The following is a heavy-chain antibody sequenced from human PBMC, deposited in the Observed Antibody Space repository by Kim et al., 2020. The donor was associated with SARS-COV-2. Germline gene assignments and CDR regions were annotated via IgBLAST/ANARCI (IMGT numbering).Heavy chain of an antibody. CDR1: GFTFSDYA. J-gene: IGHJ4*02. Sequence: GGSLRLSCTTSGFTFSDYAVSWFRQAPGKGLEWVGLIRSKPYGGTTEYAASVKGRFIISRDDSKSIAYLQMSSLKTEDTALYYCTRWGLGDHIQFDYWGQGTLVTVSS. CDR2: IRSKPYGGTT. CDR3: TRWGLGDHIQFDY. D-gene: IGHD2-21*01. V-gene: IGHV3-49*03.